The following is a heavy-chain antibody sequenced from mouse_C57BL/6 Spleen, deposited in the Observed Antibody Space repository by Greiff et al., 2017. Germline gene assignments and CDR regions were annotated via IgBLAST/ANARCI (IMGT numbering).Heavy chain of an antibody. CDR2: INPGSGGT. CDR3: ARDDYDGYYFDY. D-gene: IGHD2-4*01. CDR1: GYAFTNYL. V-gene: IGHV1-54*01. Sequence: QVQLKQSGAELVRPGTSVKVSCKASGYAFTNYLIEWVKQRPGQGLEWIGVINPGSGGTNYNEKFKGKATLTADKSSSTAYMQLSSLTSEDSAVYFCARDDYDGYYFDYWGQGTTLTVSS. J-gene: IGHJ2*01.